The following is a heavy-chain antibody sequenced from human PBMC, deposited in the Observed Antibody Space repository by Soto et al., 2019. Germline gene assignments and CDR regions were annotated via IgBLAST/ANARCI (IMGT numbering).Heavy chain of an antibody. CDR2: IIPVSGAA. D-gene: IGHD2-2*01. Sequence: QVQLVQSGAEVKKPGSSVKVSCKASGGTFGSYAFSWVRQAPGQGLEWMGGIIPVSGAAHYAQKFQGRVTITADESTSTAYIELSSLSSQDTAVYYCATALVCRSTSCTLDYWGQGTRVIVSS. CDR3: ATALVCRSTSCTLDY. CDR1: GGTFGSYA. J-gene: IGHJ4*02. V-gene: IGHV1-69*01.